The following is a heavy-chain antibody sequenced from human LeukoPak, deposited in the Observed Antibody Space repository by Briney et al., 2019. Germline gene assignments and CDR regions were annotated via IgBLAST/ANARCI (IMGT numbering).Heavy chain of an antibody. D-gene: IGHD3-3*01. CDR1: GFTFSYYG. J-gene: IGHJ4*02. CDR3: ARDFEWSFDY. V-gene: IGHV3-30*02. Sequence: GGSLRLSCVASGFTFSYYGMHWVRQAPGKGLEWVTFIRSDGSNQYYIDSVKGRFTISRDSSKNTLFLQMNSLRLEDTAVYCCARDFEWSFDYWGQGTLVTVSS. CDR2: IRSDGSNQ.